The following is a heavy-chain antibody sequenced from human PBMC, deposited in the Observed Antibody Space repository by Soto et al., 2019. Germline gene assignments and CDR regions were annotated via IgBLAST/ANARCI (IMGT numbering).Heavy chain of an antibody. CDR1: GGSISHGDYY. D-gene: IGHD6-6*01. J-gene: IGHJ4*02. Sequence: QVQLQESGPGLVKPSQTLSLTCTVSGGSISHGDYYWSWIRQSPGKGLEWIGYIYYSGNTDYTPSLKSRVAISVDTSKNQFSLKVSSVTAADTAVYYCARGVGWDTSSSFDYWGQGNLVTVSS. V-gene: IGHV4-30-4*01. CDR3: ARGVGWDTSSSFDY. CDR2: IYYSGNT.